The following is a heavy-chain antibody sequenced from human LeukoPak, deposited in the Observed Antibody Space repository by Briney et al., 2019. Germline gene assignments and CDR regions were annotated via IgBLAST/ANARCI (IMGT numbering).Heavy chain of an antibody. CDR2: IYYSGST. CDR3: ARGAYYDFWSGPGAFDI. V-gene: IGHV4-59*01. Sequence: SETLSLTRTVSGGSISSYYWSWIRQPPGKGLEWIGYIYYSGSTNYNPSLKSRVTISVDTSKNQFSLKLSSVTAADTAVYYCARGAYYDFWSGPGAFDIWGQGTMVTVSS. D-gene: IGHD3-3*01. J-gene: IGHJ3*02. CDR1: GGSISSYY.